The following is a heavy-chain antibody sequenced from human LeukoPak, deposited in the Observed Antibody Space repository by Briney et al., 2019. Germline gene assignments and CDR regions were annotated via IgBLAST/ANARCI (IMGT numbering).Heavy chain of an antibody. V-gene: IGHV4-61*02. Sequence: SQTLSLTCTVSGGSISSGSYYWSWIRQPAGKGLEWIGRIYTSGSTNYNPSLKSRVTISVDTSKNQFSLKLSSVTAADTAVYYCARGGYYYGSGSCSVLDYYYYMDVWGKGTTVTISS. CDR2: IYTSGST. CDR3: ARGGYYYGSGSCSVLDYYYYMDV. J-gene: IGHJ6*03. CDR1: GGSISSGSYY. D-gene: IGHD3-10*01.